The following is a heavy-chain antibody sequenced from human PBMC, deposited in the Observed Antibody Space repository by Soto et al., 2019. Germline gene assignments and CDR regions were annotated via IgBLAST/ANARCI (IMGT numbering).Heavy chain of an antibody. CDR2: ISAYNGNT. CDR3: ARDRVGSSWSAYYYYYGMDV. Sequence: ASVKVSCKASGYTFTSYGISWVRQAPGQGLEWMGWISAYNGNTNYAQKLQGRVTMTTDTSTSTAYMELRSLRSDDTAVYYCARDRVGSSWSAYYYYYGMDVWGQGTTVTVSS. J-gene: IGHJ6*02. D-gene: IGHD6-13*01. V-gene: IGHV1-18*01. CDR1: GYTFTSYG.